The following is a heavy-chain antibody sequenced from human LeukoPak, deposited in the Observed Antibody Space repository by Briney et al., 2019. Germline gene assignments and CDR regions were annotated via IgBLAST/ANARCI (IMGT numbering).Heavy chain of an antibody. CDR3: AKSPGARGHFNWFDH. D-gene: IGHD5-12*01. CDR2: ITASSTII. V-gene: IGHV3-48*03. J-gene: IGHJ5*02. CDR1: GFSFSNYE. Sequence: GGSLRLSCSASGFSFSNYEMNWVRQAPGKGLGWISYITASSTIIYYADSVKGRFTISRDNAKNSLYLQMNCLRGEDTAVYYCAKSPGARGHFNWFDHWGQGTLVTVSS.